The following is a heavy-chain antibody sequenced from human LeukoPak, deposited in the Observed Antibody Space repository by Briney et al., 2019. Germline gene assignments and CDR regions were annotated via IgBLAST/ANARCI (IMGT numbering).Heavy chain of an antibody. CDR2: ISYDGSNK. CDR3: AKDLATQANWFDP. V-gene: IGHV3-30*18. Sequence: PGGSLRLSCAASGFTFSSYGMHWVRQAPGKGLEWVAVISYDGSNKYYADSVKGRFTISRDNSKNTLYLQMNSLRAEDAAVYYCAKDLATQANWFDPWGQGTLVTVSS. J-gene: IGHJ5*02. CDR1: GFTFSSYG.